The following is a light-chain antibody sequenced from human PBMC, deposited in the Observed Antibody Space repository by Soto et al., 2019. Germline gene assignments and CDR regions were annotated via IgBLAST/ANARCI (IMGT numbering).Light chain of an antibody. J-gene: IGLJ1*01. CDR1: SSNIGSNT. V-gene: IGLV1-44*01. CDR3: AAWDESLNGYV. CDR2: SNN. Sequence: QSVLTQPPSASGTPGQRVTISCSGSSSNIGSNTVNWYQQLPGTAPKLLIYSNNQRPSGVPDRFSGSKSGTSASLDISGLQSEDDADYYCAAWDESLNGYVFGTGTRVT.